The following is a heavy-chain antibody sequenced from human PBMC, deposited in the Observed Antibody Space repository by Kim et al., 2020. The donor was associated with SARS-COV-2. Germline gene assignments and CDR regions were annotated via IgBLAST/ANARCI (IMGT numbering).Heavy chain of an antibody. V-gene: IGHV3-11*05. CDR3: ARDLVGGAFDI. Sequence: GGSLRLSCAASGFSFSDYYMSWIRQAPGQGLEWGSYISSISSYTNYEDSVKGRFTISRDNAKNSLYLQMNSLRAEETAVYYCARDLVGGAFDIWGQGTMVTVSS. CDR2: ISSISSYT. J-gene: IGHJ3*02. D-gene: IGHD3-16*01. CDR1: GFSFSDYY.